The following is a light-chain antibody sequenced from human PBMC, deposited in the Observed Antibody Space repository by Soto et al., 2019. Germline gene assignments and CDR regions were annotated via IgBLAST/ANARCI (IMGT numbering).Light chain of an antibody. CDR3: CSYATGGTYV. Sequence: QSVLTQPASVSGSPGQSITISCTGTNSDVGRFNLVSWYQHHPDKAPKLMIFGVTKRPSGVSNRFSGSKSGNTASLTISGLQAEDEADYYCCSYATGGTYVFGTGNKVTVL. J-gene: IGLJ1*01. V-gene: IGLV2-23*02. CDR1: NSDVGRFNL. CDR2: GVT.